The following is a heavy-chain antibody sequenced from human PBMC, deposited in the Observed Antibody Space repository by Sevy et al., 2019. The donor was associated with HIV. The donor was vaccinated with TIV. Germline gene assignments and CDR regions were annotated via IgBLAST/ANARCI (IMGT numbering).Heavy chain of an antibody. J-gene: IGHJ3*02. CDR3: ARDMADTAMVNDAFDI. V-gene: IGHV3-7*03. D-gene: IGHD5-18*01. CDR2: IKQDGSEK. Sequence: GGSLRLSCAASGFTFSSYWMSWVRQAPGKGLEWVANIKQDGSEKYYVDSGKGRFTISRDNAKNSLYLQMNSLRAEDTAVYYCARDMADTAMVNDAFDIWGQGTMVTVSS. CDR1: GFTFSSYW.